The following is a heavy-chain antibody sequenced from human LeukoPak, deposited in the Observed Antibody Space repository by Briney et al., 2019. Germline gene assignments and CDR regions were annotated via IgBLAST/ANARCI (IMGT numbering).Heavy chain of an antibody. CDR1: RYTFTDYY. J-gene: IGHJ3*01. CDR3: AREAGDYTYNV. Sequence: ASVKVSCKASRYTFTDYYMHWVRQAPGQGLEWMGWINPKSGETRYEQNFQGRVTMTRDTSITTAYMELSRLRSDDTAVYYCAREAGDYTYNVWGQGTMVTVSS. D-gene: IGHD3-16*01. V-gene: IGHV1-2*02. CDR2: INPKSGET.